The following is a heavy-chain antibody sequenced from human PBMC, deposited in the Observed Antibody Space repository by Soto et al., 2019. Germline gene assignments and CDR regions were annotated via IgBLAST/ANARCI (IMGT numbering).Heavy chain of an antibody. J-gene: IGHJ4*02. CDR1: GASFSGYY. V-gene: IGHV4-34*01. CDR2: INHSGST. CDR3: ARGRLGGAAD. D-gene: IGHD1-26*01. Sequence: QVQLQQWGAGLLKPSEPLSLTCAVYGASFSGYYWSWIRQPPGKGLEWIGEINHSGSTNYNPSLKSRVTISVDTAKNQFSLKLSSVTAADTAVYYCARGRLGGAADWGQGTLVTVSS.